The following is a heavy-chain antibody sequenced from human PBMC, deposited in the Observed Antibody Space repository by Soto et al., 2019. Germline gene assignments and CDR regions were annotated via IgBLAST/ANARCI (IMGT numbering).Heavy chain of an antibody. CDR1: GYSFTSYW. D-gene: IGHD2-2*01. CDR3: ARLEYCSSTSCYRYYYYGMDV. J-gene: IGHJ6*02. V-gene: IGHV5-51*01. Sequence: GESLKISCKGSGYSFTSYWIGWVRQMPGKGLEWMGIIYPGDSDTRYSPSFQGQVTISADKSISTAYLQWSSLKASDTAMYYCARLEYCSSTSCYRYYYYGMDVWGQGTTVTVSS. CDR2: IYPGDSDT.